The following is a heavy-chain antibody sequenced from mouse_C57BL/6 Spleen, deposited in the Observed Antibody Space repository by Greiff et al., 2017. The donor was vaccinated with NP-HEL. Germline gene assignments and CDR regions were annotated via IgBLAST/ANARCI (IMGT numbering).Heavy chain of an antibody. D-gene: IGHD2-4*01. Sequence: QVQLKQPGAELVMPGASVKLSCKASGYTFTSYWMHWVKQRPGQGLEWIGEIDPSDSYTNYNQKFKGKSTLTVDKSSSTAYMQLSSLTSEDSAVYYCARGNYDYPFAYWGQGTLVTVSA. CDR3: ARGNYDYPFAY. V-gene: IGHV1-69*01. J-gene: IGHJ3*01. CDR2: IDPSDSYT. CDR1: GYTFTSYW.